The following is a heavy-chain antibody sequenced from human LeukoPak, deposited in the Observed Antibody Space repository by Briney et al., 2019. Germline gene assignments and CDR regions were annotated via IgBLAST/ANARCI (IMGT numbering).Heavy chain of an antibody. CDR2: ITAGGDGT. J-gene: IGHJ4*02. CDR3: AKSHASIWHVYDY. Sequence: GGTLRLSCAASGFTFSGYAMSWVRLAPGKGLEWVSAITAGGDGTYYADSVKGRFTISRDNLKNMVFLQMNSLRAEDTAIYYCAKSHASIWHVYDYWGQGTLVTVSS. V-gene: IGHV3-23*01. CDR1: GFTFSGYA. D-gene: IGHD6-13*01.